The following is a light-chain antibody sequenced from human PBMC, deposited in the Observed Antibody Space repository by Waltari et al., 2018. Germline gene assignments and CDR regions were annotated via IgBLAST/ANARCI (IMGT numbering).Light chain of an antibody. CDR1: QSISSG. CDR2: TAS. J-gene: IGKJ1*01. Sequence: DIQLTQSPSTLSASVGDRVTITCRASQSISSGLVWYQQKPGKAPKLLIYTASSLESGVPSRFSGSGSGTEFTLTISSLPPDDFATYYCQQYNSYPWTFGQGTKVEIK. CDR3: QQYNSYPWT. V-gene: IGKV1-5*03.